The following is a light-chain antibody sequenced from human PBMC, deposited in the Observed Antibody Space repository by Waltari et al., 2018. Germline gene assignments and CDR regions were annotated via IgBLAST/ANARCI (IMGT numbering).Light chain of an antibody. Sequence: DIQMTQSPSSLSASVGDRVTITCRASQDISNNVNWYQQKPGKAPDLLIFAVFTLQSGVPSRFSGSGSGTEFTLTISSLQPEDSATYYCQQSYTMPMYTFGQGTKLEIK. CDR3: QQSYTMPMYT. CDR1: QDISNN. J-gene: IGKJ2*01. CDR2: AVF. V-gene: IGKV1-39*01.